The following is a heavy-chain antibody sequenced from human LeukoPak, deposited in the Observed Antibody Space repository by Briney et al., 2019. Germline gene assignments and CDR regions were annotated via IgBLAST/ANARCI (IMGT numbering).Heavy chain of an antibody. D-gene: IGHD3-10*01. CDR1: GGSIGSGGYS. Sequence: PSETLSLTCAVSGGSIGSGGYSWSWIRQPPGKGLEWIGYIYHSGSTYYNPSLKSRVTISVDRSKNQFSLKLSSVTAADTAVYYCARGGGRFGEFTAFDYWGQGTLVTVSS. J-gene: IGHJ4*02. CDR3: ARGGGRFGEFTAFDY. CDR2: IYHSGST. V-gene: IGHV4-30-2*01.